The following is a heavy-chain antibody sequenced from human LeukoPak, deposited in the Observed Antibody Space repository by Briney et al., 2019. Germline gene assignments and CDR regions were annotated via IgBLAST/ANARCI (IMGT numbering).Heavy chain of an antibody. Sequence: GGSLRLSCAASGFTFSSYEMNWVRQAPGKGLEWVSYISRSGSTIYYADSVKGRFTISRDNAKNSLYLQMNSLRAEDTAVYYCARPTMVRGGYYYYYMDVWGKGTTVTISS. D-gene: IGHD3-10*01. CDR3: ARPTMVRGGYYYYYMDV. CDR1: GFTFSSYE. J-gene: IGHJ6*03. V-gene: IGHV3-48*03. CDR2: ISRSGSTI.